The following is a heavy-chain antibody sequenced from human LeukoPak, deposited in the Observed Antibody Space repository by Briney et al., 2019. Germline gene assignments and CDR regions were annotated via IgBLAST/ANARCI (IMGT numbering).Heavy chain of an antibody. CDR2: ISGSGGST. D-gene: IGHD3-16*01. CDR3: AKMGGVSESNARTFDP. Sequence: GGTLRLSCAASGFTFSSYGMSWVRQAPGKGLEWVSAISGSGGSTYYADSVKGRFTISRDNSKNTLYLQMNSLRAEDTAVYYCAKMGGVSESNARTFDPWGQGTLVTVSS. CDR1: GFTFSSYG. V-gene: IGHV3-23*01. J-gene: IGHJ5*02.